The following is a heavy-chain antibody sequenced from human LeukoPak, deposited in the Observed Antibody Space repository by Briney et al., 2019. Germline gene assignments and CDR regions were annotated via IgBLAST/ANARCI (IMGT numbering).Heavy chain of an antibody. CDR1: GFTFSSYS. V-gene: IGHV3-21*04. CDR2: ISSSSSYI. Sequence: GGSLRLSCAASGFTFSSYSMNWVRQAPGKGLEWASSISSSSSYIYYADSVKGRFTISRDNAKNSLYLQMTSLRAEDTAVYYCAKEAPHTAVLIALPEWNYIDSWGRGILVSVSS. D-gene: IGHD2-21*01. CDR3: AKEAPHTAVLIALPEWNYIDS. J-gene: IGHJ4*02.